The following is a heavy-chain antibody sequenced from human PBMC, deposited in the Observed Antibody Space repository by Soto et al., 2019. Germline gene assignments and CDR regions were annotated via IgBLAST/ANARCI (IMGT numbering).Heavy chain of an antibody. CDR3: ARHPDYHDAFDI. D-gene: IGHD4-17*01. V-gene: IGHV4-39*01. J-gene: IGHJ3*02. CDR2: IYYSGST. Sequence: PSETLSLTCTVSGGSISSSSYYWGWIRQPPGKGLEWIGSIYYSGSTYYNPSLKSRVTISVDTSKNQFSLKLSSVTAADTAVYYCARHPDYHDAFDIWGQGTMVTVS. CDR1: GGSISSSSYY.